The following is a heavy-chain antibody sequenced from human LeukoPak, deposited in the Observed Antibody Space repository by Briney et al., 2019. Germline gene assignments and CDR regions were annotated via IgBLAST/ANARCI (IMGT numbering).Heavy chain of an antibody. CDR1: GFTFSSYW. CDR3: ARDRRVEYYYDSSGLYYFDY. CDR2: INSDGSST. Sequence: GGSLRLSCAASGFTFSSYWMHWVRQAPGKGLVWFSRINSDGSSTSYADSVKGRFTISRDNAKNTLYVQMNSLRAEDTAVYYCARDRRVEYYYDSSGLYYFDYWGQGTLVTVSS. J-gene: IGHJ4*02. D-gene: IGHD3-22*01. V-gene: IGHV3-74*01.